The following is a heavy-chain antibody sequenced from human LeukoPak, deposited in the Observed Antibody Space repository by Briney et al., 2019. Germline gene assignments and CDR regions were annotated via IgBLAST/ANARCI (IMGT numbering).Heavy chain of an antibody. CDR1: GYNFTSHW. V-gene: IGHV5-51*01. CDR2: IYPGDSHT. D-gene: IGHD5/OR15-5a*01. CDR3: ARHSVSRRSPSDPFNI. Sequence: GESLKISCKDSGYNFTSHWIGWVRQMPGKGLEWMGIIYPGDSHTRDSPSFEGQVTVSVDKSISTAYLQWSSLKASDTAMYYCARHSVSRRSPSDPFNIWGRGTMVTVSS. J-gene: IGHJ3*02.